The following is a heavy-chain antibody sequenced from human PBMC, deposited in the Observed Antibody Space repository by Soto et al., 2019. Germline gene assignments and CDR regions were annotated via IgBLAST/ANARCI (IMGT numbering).Heavy chain of an antibody. D-gene: IGHD3-22*01. J-gene: IGHJ4*02. V-gene: IGHV3-7*05. CDR1: GFTFSDFW. CDR3: TIVQKYDSRAFYKY. Sequence: GGSLRLSCAASGFTFSDFWMSWVRQTPGKGLEWVANINQGETEMFYVDSVKGRFTISRDNTKNSLYLQMNSLRAEDTAMYYCTIVQKYDSRAFYKYWGQGTLVTVSS. CDR2: INQGETEM.